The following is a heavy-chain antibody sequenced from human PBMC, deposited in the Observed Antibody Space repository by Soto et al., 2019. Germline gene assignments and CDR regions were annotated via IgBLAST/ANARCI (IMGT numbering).Heavy chain of an antibody. CDR1: GASISSGDYF. J-gene: IGHJ4*02. Sequence: SETLSLTCTVSGASISSGDYFWSWIRQSPGKGLEWIGYIYDSGSSYYNPSLKSRVTMSVDTSKNQFSLKLRSVTAADTAVYYCAREQGNISGPKNLDYWGQGTLVTVSS. CDR2: IYDSGSS. CDR3: AREQGNISGPKNLDY. V-gene: IGHV4-30-4*01. D-gene: IGHD2-8*02.